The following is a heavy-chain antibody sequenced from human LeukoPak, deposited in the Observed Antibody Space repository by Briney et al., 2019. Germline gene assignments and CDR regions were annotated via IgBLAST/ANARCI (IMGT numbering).Heavy chain of an antibody. D-gene: IGHD2-15*01. CDR2: INPNSGGT. J-gene: IGHJ4*02. CDR3: ARGGGIVVVVAATLT. CDR1: GYTFTGYY. V-gene: IGHV1-2*02. Sequence: ASVKVSCKASGYTFTGYYMHWVQQAPGQGLEWMGWINPNSGGTNYAQKFQGRVTMTRDTSISTAYMELSRLRSDDTAVYYCARGGGIVVVVAATLTWGPGTLVTVSS.